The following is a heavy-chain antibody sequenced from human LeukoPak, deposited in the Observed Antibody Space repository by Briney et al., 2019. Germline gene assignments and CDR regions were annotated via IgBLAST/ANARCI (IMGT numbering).Heavy chain of an antibody. CDR2: ISGSSSTI. CDR1: GSTFSSYS. D-gene: IGHD6-13*01. J-gene: IGHJ6*02. V-gene: IGHV3-48*04. Sequence: GGSLRLSCAASGSTFSSYSVNWVRQAPGKGLEWVSYISGSSSTIYYADSVKGRFTISRDNAKNSLYLQMNSLRAEDTALYYCAKDIAAAGPTHYYYGMDVWGQGTTVTVSS. CDR3: AKDIAAAGPTHYYYGMDV.